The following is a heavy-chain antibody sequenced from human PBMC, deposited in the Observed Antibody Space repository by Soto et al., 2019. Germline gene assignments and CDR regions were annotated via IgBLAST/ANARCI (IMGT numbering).Heavy chain of an antibody. CDR2: IYYSGST. Sequence: SETLSLTCTVSGGSISSSSYYWGWIRQPPGKGLEWIGSIYYSGSTYYNPSLKSRFTISRDNSKNTLYLQMNSLRAEDTAVYYCARDSSMDYWGQGTLVTVSS. D-gene: IGHD6-6*01. CDR1: GGSISSSSYY. CDR3: ARDSSMDY. V-gene: IGHV4-39*02. J-gene: IGHJ4*02.